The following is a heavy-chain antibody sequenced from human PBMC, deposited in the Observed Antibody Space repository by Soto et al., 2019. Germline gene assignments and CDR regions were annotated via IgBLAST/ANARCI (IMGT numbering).Heavy chain of an antibody. V-gene: IGHV5-51*01. CDR1: GYSFTSYW. CDR3: ALTLQSGHCYYGMEV. CDR2: IYPGDSDT. D-gene: IGHD2-8*01. J-gene: IGHJ6*02. Sequence: PGESLKISCKGSGYSFTSYWIGWVRQMPGKGLEWMGIIYPGDSDTRYSPSFQGQVTISADKSISTAYLQWSSLKASDTAMYSCALTLQSGHCYYGMEVWGQVTTVTVSS.